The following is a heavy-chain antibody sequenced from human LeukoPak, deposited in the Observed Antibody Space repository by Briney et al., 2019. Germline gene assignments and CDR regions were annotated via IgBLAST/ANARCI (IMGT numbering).Heavy chain of an antibody. J-gene: IGHJ4*02. Sequence: GGSLRLPCAASGFTFSDYYMSWIRQAPGKGLEWVSYISSSGSTIYYADTVKGRFTISRDNAKNSLYLQMNSLRAEDTAVYYCARDSFDYGDFDYWGQGTLVTVSS. CDR3: ARDSFDYGDFDY. V-gene: IGHV3-11*01. CDR2: ISSSGSTI. CDR1: GFTFSDYY. D-gene: IGHD4-17*01.